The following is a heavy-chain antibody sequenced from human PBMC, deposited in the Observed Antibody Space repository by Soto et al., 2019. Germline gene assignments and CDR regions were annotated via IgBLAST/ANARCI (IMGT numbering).Heavy chain of an antibody. V-gene: IGHV3-33*01. CDR3: AREGKTRGVIRIRYFDL. CDR1: GFTFSSYG. CDR2: IWYDGSNK. D-gene: IGHD3-10*01. Sequence: QVQLVESGGGVVQPGRSLRLSCAASGFTFSSYGMHWVRQASGKGLEWVAVIWYDGSNKYYADSVKGRFTISRDNSKNTLYLQMNSLRAEDTAVYYCAREGKTRGVIRIRYFDLWGRGTLVTVSS. J-gene: IGHJ2*01.